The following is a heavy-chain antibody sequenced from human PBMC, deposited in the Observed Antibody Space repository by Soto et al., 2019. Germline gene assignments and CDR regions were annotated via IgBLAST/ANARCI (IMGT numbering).Heavy chain of an antibody. CDR3: ATVHNTSRSFNF. Sequence: GGSLRLSCVASGLTFSVSAMTWVRQAPGKGLEWVSTTGLSGRTTYYGDSVKGRLTVSRDNSKNTLDLQMSSLRAEDTAVYYCATVHNTSRSFNFWGRGTLVTVSS. CDR2: TGLSGRTT. CDR1: GLTFSVSA. V-gene: IGHV3-23*01. J-gene: IGHJ4*02. D-gene: IGHD1-20*01.